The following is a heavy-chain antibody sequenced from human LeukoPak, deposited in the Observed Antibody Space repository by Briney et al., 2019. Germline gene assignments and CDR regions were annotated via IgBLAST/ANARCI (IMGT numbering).Heavy chain of an antibody. D-gene: IGHD6-13*01. CDR2: ISYDGSNK. V-gene: IGHV3-30*03. CDR3: ARQRIAAAGTSGFDY. J-gene: IGHJ4*02. CDR1: GFTFSSYW. Sequence: GGSLRLSCAVSGFTFSSYWMHWVRQAPGKGLDWVAVISYDGSNKYYADSVKGRFTISRDNSKNTLYLQMNSLRAEDTAVYYCARQRIAAAGTSGFDYWGQGTLVTVSS.